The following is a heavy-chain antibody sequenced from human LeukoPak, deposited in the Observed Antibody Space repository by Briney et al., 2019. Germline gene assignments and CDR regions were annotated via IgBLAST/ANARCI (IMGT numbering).Heavy chain of an antibody. CDR2: IYHSGST. V-gene: IGHV4-4*02. J-gene: IGHJ4*02. D-gene: IGHD3-22*01. Sequence: PSGTLSLTCAVSGGSISSSNWWSWVRQPPGKGLEWIGEIYHSGSTNYNPSLKSRVTISVDKSKNQFSLKLSSVTAADTAVYYCAREDSSGLLESDYWGQGTLVTVSS. CDR1: GGSISSSNW. CDR3: AREDSSGLLESDY.